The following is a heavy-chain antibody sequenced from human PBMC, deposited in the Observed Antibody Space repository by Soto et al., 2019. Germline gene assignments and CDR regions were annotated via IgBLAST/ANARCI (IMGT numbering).Heavy chain of an antibody. D-gene: IGHD3-22*01. V-gene: IGHV4-4*02. J-gene: IGHJ4*02. CDR1: GDSISRSHW. CDR3: ARVRYDRSGFDH. Sequence: QVQLQESGPGLVRPSGALSVTCAVSGDSISRSHWWCWVRQSPGKGLEGIGEISHSGITNYNPSLKSRVTISGDKSKNQLSLKLTSVTAADTAVYYCARVRYDRSGFDHWGQGTVVSVSS. CDR2: ISHSGIT.